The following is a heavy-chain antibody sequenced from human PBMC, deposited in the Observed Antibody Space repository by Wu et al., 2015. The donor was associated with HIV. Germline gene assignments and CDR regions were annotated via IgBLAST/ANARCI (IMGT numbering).Heavy chain of an antibody. J-gene: IGHJ4*02. Sequence: QVQLVQSGAEVRKPKSSVKVSCKASGYTFTSYDINWVRQATGQGLEWMGWMNPNSGNTGYAQKFQGRVTMTRNTSISTAYMELSSLRSEDTAVYYCARRYYYDSSGYLTYYFDYWGQGTLVTVSS. CDR3: ARRYYYDSSGYLTYYFDY. CDR1: GYTFTSYD. V-gene: IGHV1-8*01. CDR2: MNPNSGNT. D-gene: IGHD3-22*01.